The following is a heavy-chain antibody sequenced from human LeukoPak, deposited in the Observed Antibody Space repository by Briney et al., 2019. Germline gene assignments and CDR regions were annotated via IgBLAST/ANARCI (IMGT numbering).Heavy chain of an antibody. D-gene: IGHD1-26*01. CDR2: INPNGGGT. V-gene: IGHV1-2*02. CDR1: GYTFTGYY. J-gene: IGHJ5*02. Sequence: ASVKVSCKASGYTFTGYYMHWVRQAPGQGLEWMGWINPNGGGTNYAQKFQGRVTMTRDTSISTAYMELSRLRSDDTAVYYCARDRFRRELLGGRSNWFDPWGQGTLVTVSS. CDR3: ARDRFRRELLGGRSNWFDP.